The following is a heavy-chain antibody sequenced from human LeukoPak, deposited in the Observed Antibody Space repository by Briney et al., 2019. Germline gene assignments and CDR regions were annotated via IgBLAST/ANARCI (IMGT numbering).Heavy chain of an antibody. Sequence: GGSLRLSRAASGFSFSPYWMSWVRQGPGKGLDWVASINPDGSGTSYVDSVKGRFTISRDNAQNSLYLQMNSLSAEDTAVYYCARLFGGVTTFDYWGQGTLVTVSS. J-gene: IGHJ4*02. CDR2: INPDGSGT. V-gene: IGHV3-7*01. D-gene: IGHD4-17*01. CDR3: ARLFGGVTTFDY. CDR1: GFSFSPYW.